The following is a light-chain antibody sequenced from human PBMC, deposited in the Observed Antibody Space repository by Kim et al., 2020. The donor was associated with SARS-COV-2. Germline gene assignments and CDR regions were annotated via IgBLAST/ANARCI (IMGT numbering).Light chain of an antibody. CDR1: QGITIY. CDR2: DAS. J-gene: IGKJ2*01. CDR3: QQYDSVPPYTYT. V-gene: IGKV1-33*01. Sequence: DIQMTQSPSSLSASVGDRVTITCQASQGITIYLNWYQQKPGKSPRLLIYDASILETGVPSRFSGSGSGTHFTFTIASLQPEDIGTYYCQQYDSVPPYTYTFGQGTNLEI.